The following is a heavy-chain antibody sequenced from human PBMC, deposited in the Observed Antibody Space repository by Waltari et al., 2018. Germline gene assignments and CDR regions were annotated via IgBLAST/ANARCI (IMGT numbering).Heavy chain of an antibody. V-gene: IGHV3-7*01. D-gene: IGHD3-3*01. Sequence: EVQLVESGGGLVQPGGSLRLSCAAYGCPFNNWMSWVRQAPGKGLEWVANIKPDGSEKNYADSVKGRFTISIDNVKNSLYLQMNSLSLEDTAVYYCARELHWSARDYWGQGTLVTVSS. J-gene: IGHJ4*02. CDR3: ARELHWSARDY. CDR1: GCPFNNW. CDR2: IKPDGSEK.